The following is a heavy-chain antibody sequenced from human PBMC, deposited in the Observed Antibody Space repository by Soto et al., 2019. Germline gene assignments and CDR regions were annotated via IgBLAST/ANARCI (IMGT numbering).Heavy chain of an antibody. D-gene: IGHD5-12*01. J-gene: IGHJ4*02. CDR2: IIPIFGTA. CDR1: GGTFSSYA. V-gene: IGHV1-69*13. CDR3: AQSIVATKTRIDPPVSY. Sequence: ASVKVSCKASGGTFSSYAISWVRQAPGQGLEWMGGIIPIFGTANYAQKFQGRVTITADESTSTAYMELSSLRSEDTAVYYCAQSIVATKTRIDPPVSYWGQGTLVTVSS.